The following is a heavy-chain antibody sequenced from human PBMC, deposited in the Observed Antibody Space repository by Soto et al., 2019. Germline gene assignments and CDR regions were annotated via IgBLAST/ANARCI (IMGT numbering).Heavy chain of an antibody. CDR3: VREDGKVGTNSAFDY. CDR1: GFTFSTYT. D-gene: IGHD1-26*01. Sequence: GGSLRLSCASSGFTFSTYTMNWVRHAPGKGLEWVSSINGRGNYIYYAESVKGRFTISRDNAKNSLYLQMDRLRAEDTALYYCVREDGKVGTNSAFDYWGLGALVTVSS. J-gene: IGHJ4*02. V-gene: IGHV3-21*01. CDR2: INGRGNYI.